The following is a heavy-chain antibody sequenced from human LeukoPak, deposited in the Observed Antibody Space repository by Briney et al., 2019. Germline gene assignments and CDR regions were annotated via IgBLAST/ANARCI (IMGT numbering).Heavy chain of an antibody. CDR2: IYHSGST. J-gene: IGHJ5*02. V-gene: IGHV4-38-2*01. D-gene: IGHD2-15*01. CDR3: ARAVVAATNWFDL. Sequence: SETLSLTCAVSGYSISSGYYWGWIRQPPGKGLEWIGSIYHSGSTYYNPSLKSRVTISVDTSKNQFSLKLSSVTAADTAVYYCARAVVAATNWFDLWGQGTLVTVSS. CDR1: GYSISSGYY.